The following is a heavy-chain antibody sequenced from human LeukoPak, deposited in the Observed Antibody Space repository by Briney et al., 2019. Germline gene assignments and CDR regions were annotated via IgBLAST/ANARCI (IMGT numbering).Heavy chain of an antibody. CDR1: GFTFSDYY. D-gene: IGHD6-6*01. V-gene: IGHV3-11*04. J-gene: IGHJ4*02. CDR2: ISSSGSTI. CDR3: ARGAARLVGGEYYFDY. Sequence: GGSLRLSCAASGFTFSDYYMSWIRQAPGKGLEWVSYISSSGSTIYCADSVKGRFTTSRDNAKNSLYLQMNSLRAEDTAVYYCARGAARLVGGEYYFDYWGQGTLVTVSS.